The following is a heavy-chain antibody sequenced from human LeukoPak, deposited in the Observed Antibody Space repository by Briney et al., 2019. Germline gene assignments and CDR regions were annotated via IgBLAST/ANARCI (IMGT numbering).Heavy chain of an antibody. CDR1: GFTFSSYT. J-gene: IGHJ4*02. Sequence: GGSLRLSCAASGFTFSSYTMNWVRQAPGRGLEWVSRISSSSTYMLYADSAKGRFTISRDNAKNSLYLQMNSLRAEDTAVYYCARDISDDYWGQGTLVTVSS. V-gene: IGHV3-21*01. CDR2: ISSSSTYM. CDR3: ARDISDDY. D-gene: IGHD1-26*01.